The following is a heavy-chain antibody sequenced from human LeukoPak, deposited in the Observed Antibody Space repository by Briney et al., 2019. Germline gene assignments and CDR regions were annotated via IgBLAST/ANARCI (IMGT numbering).Heavy chain of an antibody. J-gene: IGHJ6*03. Sequence: ASVKVSCKASGGTFNTYAINWVRQAPGQGLEWMGWINTNTGNPTYAQGFTGRFVFSLDTSVSTAYLQISSLKAEDTAVYYCASSSYGTTIGYYYYMDVWGKGTTVTVSS. CDR2: INTNTGNP. CDR3: ASSSYGTTIGYYYYMDV. V-gene: IGHV7-4-1*02. CDR1: GGTFNTYA. D-gene: IGHD5-18*01.